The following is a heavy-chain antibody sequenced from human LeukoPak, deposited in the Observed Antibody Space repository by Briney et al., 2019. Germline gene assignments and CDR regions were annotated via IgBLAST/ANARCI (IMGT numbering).Heavy chain of an antibody. CDR2: TSGSGGST. CDR3: AKMSGTFRPLDY. Sequence: GGSLRLSCAASGFTFASYAMNWVRQAPGKGLEWVSTTSGSGGSTYYADSVKGRFTISRDNSKSTLYLQMNSLRVEDTAVYYCAKMSGTFRPLDYWGQGTLVTVSS. D-gene: IGHD1-26*01. J-gene: IGHJ4*02. CDR1: GFTFASYA. V-gene: IGHV3-23*01.